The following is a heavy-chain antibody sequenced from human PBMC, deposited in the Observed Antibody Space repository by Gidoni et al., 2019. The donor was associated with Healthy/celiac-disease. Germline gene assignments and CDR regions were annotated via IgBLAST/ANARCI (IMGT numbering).Heavy chain of an antibody. J-gene: IGHJ3*02. Sequence: QVQLQESGPGLVKPSETLSLTCTVSGGSISSSYWSWIRQPPGKGLEWIGYIYYSGSTNYNPSLKSRVTISVDTSKNQFSLKLSSVTAADTAVYYCARVEGTGSSGYYYYGADAFDIWGQGTMVTVSS. CDR2: IYYSGST. D-gene: IGHD3-22*01. CDR3: ARVEGTGSSGYYYYGADAFDI. V-gene: IGHV4-59*01. CDR1: GGSISSSY.